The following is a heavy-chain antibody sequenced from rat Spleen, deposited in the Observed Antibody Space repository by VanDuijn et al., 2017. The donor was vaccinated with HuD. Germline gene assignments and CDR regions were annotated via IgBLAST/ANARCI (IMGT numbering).Heavy chain of an antibody. CDR3: ARQEDYGGYSRDYFGY. Sequence: EVQLVESGGGLVQPGRSLKLSCAASGFTFSNYYMAWVRQAPTKGLEWVATISYDGSRTYYRDSVKGRFTISRDNAKSTLYLQISSLRSEDTATYYCARQEDYGGYSRDYFGYWGQGVVVTVSS. V-gene: IGHV5-22*01. J-gene: IGHJ2*01. CDR2: ISYDGSRT. CDR1: GFTFSNYY. D-gene: IGHD1-11*01.